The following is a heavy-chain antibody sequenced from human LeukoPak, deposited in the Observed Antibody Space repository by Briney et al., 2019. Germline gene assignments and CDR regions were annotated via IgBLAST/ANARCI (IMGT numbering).Heavy chain of an antibody. CDR1: GYTFTSYY. CDR3: ARALRNYDSSGYYLDY. J-gene: IGHJ4*02. V-gene: IGHV1-46*01. D-gene: IGHD3-22*01. Sequence: ASVKVSCKASGYTFTSYYMHWVRQAPGQGLEWMGIINPSGGSTSYAQKFQGRVTMTRDTSTSTVYMELSSLRSEDTAVYYCARALRNYDSSGYYLDYWGQGTLVTVSS. CDR2: INPSGGST.